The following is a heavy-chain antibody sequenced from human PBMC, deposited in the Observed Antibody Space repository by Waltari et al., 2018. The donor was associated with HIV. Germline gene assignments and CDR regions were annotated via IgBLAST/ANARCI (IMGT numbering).Heavy chain of an antibody. J-gene: IGHJ3*02. Sequence: QGHLVQSGAAMRKPGASVKVSCEASGYMFTNFGISWVRQAPGQGLEWMGRISNYNGNTNYAQKFRGRVTMTTDPSVSTAYMELRTLKSDDTATYYCAREGTFDIWGQGTMVTVSS. V-gene: IGHV1-18*01. CDR1: GYMFTNFG. CDR2: ISNYNGNT. CDR3: AREGTFDI.